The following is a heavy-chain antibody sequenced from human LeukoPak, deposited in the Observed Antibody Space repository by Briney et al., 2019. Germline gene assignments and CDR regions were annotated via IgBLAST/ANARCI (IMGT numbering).Heavy chain of an antibody. Sequence: GESLRLSCEASGLTVSSSYMSWVRQAPGKGLEWVSVVYSDGSTYYADSPKGRFTISRDNSKNTLHLQMNSLRAEDTAVYYCARGGGAYCGSDCYRAFDYWGQGTLVTVSS. CDR1: GLTVSSSY. V-gene: IGHV3-66*02. CDR3: ARGGGAYCGSDCYRAFDY. J-gene: IGHJ4*02. D-gene: IGHD2-21*01. CDR2: VYSDGST.